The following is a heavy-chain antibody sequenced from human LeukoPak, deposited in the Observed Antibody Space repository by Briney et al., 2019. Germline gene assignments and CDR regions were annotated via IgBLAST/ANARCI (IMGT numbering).Heavy chain of an antibody. CDR2: IKSDGST. CDR1: GFTFSSYW. J-gene: IGHJ5*01. D-gene: IGHD3-10*01. CDR3: TRAITYFYGSVTYDWFDS. V-gene: IGHV3-74*01. Sequence: GGSLRLSCAASGFTFSSYWMHWVRQTPGKGLMWVARIKSDGSTIYANSVQGRFTISRDNAKNMVYLQMNSLRADDTAIYYCTRAITYFYGSVTYDWFDSWGQGTRVTVSS.